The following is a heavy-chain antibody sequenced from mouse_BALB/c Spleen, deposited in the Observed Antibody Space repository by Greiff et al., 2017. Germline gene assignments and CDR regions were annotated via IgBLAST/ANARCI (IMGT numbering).Heavy chain of an antibody. V-gene: IGHV5-17*02. CDR1: GFTFSSFG. Sequence: EVQGVESGGGLVQPGGSRKLSCAASGFTFSSFGMHWVRQAPEKGLEWVAYISSGSSTIYYADTVKGRFTISRDNPKNTLFLQMTSLRSEDTAMYYCARDDGYPYYAMDYWGQGTSVTVSS. D-gene: IGHD2-3*01. J-gene: IGHJ4*01. CDR2: ISSGSSTI. CDR3: ARDDGYPYYAMDY.